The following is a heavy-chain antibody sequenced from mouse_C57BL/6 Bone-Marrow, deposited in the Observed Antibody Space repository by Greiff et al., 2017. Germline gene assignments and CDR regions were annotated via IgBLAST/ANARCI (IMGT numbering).Heavy chain of an antibody. CDR1: GFTFSSYA. J-gene: IGHJ1*03. CDR2: ISSGGDYI. V-gene: IGHV5-9-1*02. CDR3: TIVDWYFDV. Sequence: EVKVVESGEGLVKPGGSLKLSCAASGFTFSSYAMSWVRQTPEKRLEWVAYISSGGDYIYYADTVKGRFTISRDNARNTLYLQMSSLKSEDTAMXYCTIVDWYFDVWGTGTTVTGSS. D-gene: IGHD2-5*01.